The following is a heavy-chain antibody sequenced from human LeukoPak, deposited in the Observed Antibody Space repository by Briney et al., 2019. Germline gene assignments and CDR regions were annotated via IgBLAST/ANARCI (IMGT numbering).Heavy chain of an antibody. CDR2: IIPNFGTA. J-gene: IGHJ6*03. CDR3: ARAQLDPTVDYYYYYVDV. D-gene: IGHD1-1*01. CDR1: GGTFSSYA. V-gene: IGHV1-69*13. Sequence: SVKVSCKASGGTFSSYAISWVRQAPGQGLEWMGGIIPNFGTANYAQKFQGRVTITADESTSTAYMELSSLRSEDTAVCYCARAQLDPTVDYYYYYVDVWGKGTTVTVSS.